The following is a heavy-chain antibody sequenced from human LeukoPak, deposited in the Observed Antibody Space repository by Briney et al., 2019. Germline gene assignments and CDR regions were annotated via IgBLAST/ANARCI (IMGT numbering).Heavy chain of an antibody. CDR3: ARYGSGSCFDY. D-gene: IGHD3-10*01. CDR2: ISSSSSTI. J-gene: IGHJ4*02. CDR1: GFTFSSYS. V-gene: IGHV3-48*01. Sequence: PGGSLRLSCAASGFTFSSYSMNWVRQAPGKGLEWVSYISSSSSTIYYADSVKGRFTISRDNSKNTLYLEMNSLKAEDAAVYYCARYGSGSCFDYWGQGTLVIVSS.